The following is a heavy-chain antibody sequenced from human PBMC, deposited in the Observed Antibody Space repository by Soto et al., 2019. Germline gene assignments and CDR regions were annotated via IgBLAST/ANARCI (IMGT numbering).Heavy chain of an antibody. V-gene: IGHV3-21*01. CDR3: ARDNRNTYCGSDCYFYVDS. CDR2: ISSSSSYI. CDR1: GITFSSYS. Sequence: EVQLVESGGGLVKPGGSLRLSCAASGITFSSYSMNWVRQAPGKGLEWVSSISSSSSYIYYAVSVKGRFTISRDNAKNSLYLEMSSLRAEDTAVYYCARDNRNTYCGSDCYFYVDSWGRGTLVTVSS. J-gene: IGHJ4*02. D-gene: IGHD2-21*01.